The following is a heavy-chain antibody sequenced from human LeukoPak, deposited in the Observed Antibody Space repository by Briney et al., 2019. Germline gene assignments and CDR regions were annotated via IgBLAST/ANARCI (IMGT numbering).Heavy chain of an antibody. CDR1: GFTFSSYG. CDR3: ARDRNYYDSSGYYQEDAFDF. V-gene: IGHV3-30*03. CDR2: ISYDGSNK. D-gene: IGHD3-22*01. Sequence: GGSLRLSCTASGFTFSSYGMHWVRQAPGKGLEWVAVISYDGSNKYYADSVKGRFAISRDNSKNTLYLQMSSPRGEDTAVYYCARDRNYYDSSGYYQEDAFDFWGQGTMVTVSS. J-gene: IGHJ3*01.